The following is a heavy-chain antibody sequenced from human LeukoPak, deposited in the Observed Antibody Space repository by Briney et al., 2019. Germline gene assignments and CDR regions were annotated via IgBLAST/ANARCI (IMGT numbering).Heavy chain of an antibody. CDR1: GFTFSSYD. CDR2: IGTAGDT. Sequence: GGSLRLSCAASGFTFSSYDMHWVRQATGKGLEWVSAIGTAGDTYYPGSVKGRFTISRENAKNPLYLQMNSLRAGDTAVYYCARAGRYYDSSGYEVAAFDIWGQGTMVTVSS. D-gene: IGHD3-22*01. V-gene: IGHV3-13*01. J-gene: IGHJ3*02. CDR3: ARAGRYYDSSGYEVAAFDI.